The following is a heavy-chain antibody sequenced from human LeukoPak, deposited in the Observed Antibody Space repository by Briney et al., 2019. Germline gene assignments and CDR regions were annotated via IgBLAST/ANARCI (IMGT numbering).Heavy chain of an antibody. D-gene: IGHD6-19*01. J-gene: IGHJ4*02. V-gene: IGHV3-7*01. CDR3: ARDLYSTGSFDS. CDR2: IKQDGSMR. CDR1: GFTFSSYA. Sequence: GRSLRPSCAASGFTFSSYAMHWVRQAPGKGLEWLTNIKQDGSMRHYVDSVKGRFTISRDNAKNSLYLQMNSLRAEDTAIYYCARDLYSTGSFDSWGQGTLVTVSS.